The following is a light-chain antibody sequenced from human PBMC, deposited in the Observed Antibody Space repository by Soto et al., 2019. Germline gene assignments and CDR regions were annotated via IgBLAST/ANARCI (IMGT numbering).Light chain of an antibody. CDR2: EVN. Sequence: QSVLTQPPSASGSPGQSVTISCTGTSSDVGDYNYVSWYQHHPGKAPKLMISEVNKRPSGVPDRFSGSKSGNTASLTVSGLQAEDEADYYCSSYAGSNNWVFGGGTKLTVL. CDR1: SSDVGDYNY. V-gene: IGLV2-8*01. J-gene: IGLJ3*02. CDR3: SSYAGSNNWV.